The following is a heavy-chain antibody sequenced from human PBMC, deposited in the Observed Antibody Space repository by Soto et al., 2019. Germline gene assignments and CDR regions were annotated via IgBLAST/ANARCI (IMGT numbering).Heavy chain of an antibody. D-gene: IGHD3-9*01. Sequence: LSLTCAVSGGSISSGGYSWSWIRQPPGKGLEWIGSINHSGSTYYNPSLKSRVTISVDRSKNQFSLKLNSVTAADTAVFYCARYSEYYDILTGYSRFFDYWGQGTLVTVSS. CDR1: GGSISSGGYS. CDR2: INHSGST. J-gene: IGHJ4*02. V-gene: IGHV4-30-2*01. CDR3: ARYSEYYDILTGYSRFFDY.